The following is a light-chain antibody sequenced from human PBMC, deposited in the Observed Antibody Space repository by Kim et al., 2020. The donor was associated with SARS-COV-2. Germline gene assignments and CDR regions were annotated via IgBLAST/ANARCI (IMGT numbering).Light chain of an antibody. CDR3: KEYGSSPYT. J-gene: IGKJ2*01. Sequence: EIVLTQNPGTLSLSPGERATLSCRASQTVSSNYLAWYQQRPGQAPRLLISGASSRATGIPDKFSGSGSGTDFTLTISRLEPEDFAVYYCKEYGSSPYTFGKETKVE. CDR1: QTVSSNY. V-gene: IGKV3-20*01. CDR2: GAS.